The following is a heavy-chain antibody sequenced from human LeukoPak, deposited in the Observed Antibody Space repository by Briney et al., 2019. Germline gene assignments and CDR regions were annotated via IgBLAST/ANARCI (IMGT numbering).Heavy chain of an antibody. J-gene: IGHJ5*02. Sequence: GSLRLSCAASGFPFTTYWMGWVRQAPGKGLEWVANIKQDGTEKYYVDSVKGRFTISRDNAKNSLSLQMNNLRAEDTAIYYCARPLMYYYGSETYFWFDPWGQGTLVTVSS. CDR3: ARPLMYYYGSETYFWFDP. D-gene: IGHD3-10*01. V-gene: IGHV3-7*01. CDR2: IKQDGTEK. CDR1: GFPFTTYW.